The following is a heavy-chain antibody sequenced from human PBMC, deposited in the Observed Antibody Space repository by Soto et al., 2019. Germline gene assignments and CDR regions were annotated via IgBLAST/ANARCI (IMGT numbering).Heavy chain of an antibody. V-gene: IGHV4-59*08. CDR1: GGSISSYY. CDR3: ARLFSSLAPVDY. D-gene: IGHD3-16*01. CDR2: IYYSGST. J-gene: IGHJ4*02. Sequence: SETLSLTCTVSGGSISSYYCSWIRQPPGKGLEWIGYIYYSGSTNYNPSLKSRVTISVDTSKNQFSLKLSSVTAADTAVYYCARLFSSLAPVDYWGQGTLVTVSS.